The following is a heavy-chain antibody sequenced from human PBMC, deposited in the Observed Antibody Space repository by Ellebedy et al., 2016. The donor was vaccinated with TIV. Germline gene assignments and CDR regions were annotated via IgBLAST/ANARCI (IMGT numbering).Heavy chain of an antibody. CDR1: GLTFSSHA. CDR2: ITESGGNT. V-gene: IGHV3-23*01. J-gene: IGHJ3*01. Sequence: GESLKISCAASGLTFSSHAMSWVRPAPGKGLEWVSSITESGGNTDYADSVKGRFTISRDNSKATLYLQMNSLRAEDTAIYYCARDPVGVGPAFDVWGQGTMVTVSS. D-gene: IGHD4-23*01. CDR3: ARDPVGVGPAFDV.